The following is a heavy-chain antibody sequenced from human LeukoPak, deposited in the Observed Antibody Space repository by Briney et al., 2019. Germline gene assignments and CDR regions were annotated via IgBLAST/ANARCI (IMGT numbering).Heavy chain of an antibody. CDR3: ARGATAWVHFDS. J-gene: IGHJ4*02. V-gene: IGHV4-59*02. Sequence: SETLSLTCTVSGGSVSSSYWIWIRQPPGKGLEWIGYIYHSGSTSYNPSLKSRDTMSLDTSKKQFSLRLSSVTAADTAVYYCARGATAWVHFDSWGQGTLVTVSS. CDR1: GGSVSSSY. CDR2: IYHSGST. D-gene: IGHD1-26*01.